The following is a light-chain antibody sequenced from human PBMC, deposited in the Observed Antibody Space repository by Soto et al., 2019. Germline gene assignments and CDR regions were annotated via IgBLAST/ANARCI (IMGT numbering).Light chain of an antibody. CDR3: QQYSSHRT. Sequence: DIQMTQSPSTLSTSLGDRVTINCRASQNVNDYLAWYQQKPGKSPKVLIYDASTLESGVPSRFSGSGSGTEFTLTISGLQADDFATYYCQQYSSHRTFGQGTKVDIK. CDR2: DAS. V-gene: IGKV1-5*01. J-gene: IGKJ1*01. CDR1: QNVNDY.